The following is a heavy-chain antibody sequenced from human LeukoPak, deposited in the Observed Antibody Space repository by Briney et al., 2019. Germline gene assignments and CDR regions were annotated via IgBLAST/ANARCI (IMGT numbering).Heavy chain of an antibody. CDR2: IYSGGST. CDR1: GFTVSSNY. J-gene: IGHJ4*02. CDR3: ATSITMIVPDY. Sequence: PGGSLRLSCAASGFTVSSNYMSWVRQAPGKGLEWVSVIYSGGSTSYADSVKGRFTISRDNSKNTLYLQMNSLRAEDTAVYYCATSITMIVPDYWGQGTLVTVSS. D-gene: IGHD3-22*01. V-gene: IGHV3-53*05.